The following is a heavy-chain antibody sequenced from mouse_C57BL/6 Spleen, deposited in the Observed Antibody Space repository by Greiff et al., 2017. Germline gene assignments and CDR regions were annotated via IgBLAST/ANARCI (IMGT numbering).Heavy chain of an antibody. CDR1: GYTFTSYW. J-gene: IGHJ2*01. V-gene: IGHV1-61*01. CDR3: ARGRVTTTYFDY. D-gene: IGHD2-12*01. CDR2: IYPSDSET. Sequence: VQLQQPGAELVRPGSSVKLSCKASGYTFTSYWMDWVKQRPGQGLEWIGNIYPSDSETHYNQKFKDKATLTVDKSSSTAYRQLSSLTSEDSAVYYCARGRVTTTYFDYWGQGTTLTVSS.